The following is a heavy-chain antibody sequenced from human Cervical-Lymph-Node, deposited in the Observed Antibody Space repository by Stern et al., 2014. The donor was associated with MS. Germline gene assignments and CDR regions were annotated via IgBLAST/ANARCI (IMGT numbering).Heavy chain of an antibody. Sequence: VQLVQSGAEVKKPGSSVKVSCKASGGSFSNYAINWVRQAPGQGLEWMGGRIPLFGTRNYAQKFQGRVTITAERSTTTVYMELNSLRSEDTAVYYCARDRRYRRNFDSSGDEALDIWGQGTKVIVSS. CDR2: RIPLFGTR. D-gene: IGHD3-22*01. J-gene: IGHJ3*02. CDR3: ARDRRYRRNFDSSGDEALDI. V-gene: IGHV1-69*06. CDR1: GGSFSNYA.